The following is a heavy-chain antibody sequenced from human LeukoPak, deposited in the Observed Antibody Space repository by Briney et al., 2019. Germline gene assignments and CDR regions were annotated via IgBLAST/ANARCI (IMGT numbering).Heavy chain of an antibody. CDR2: IYHSGST. V-gene: IGHV4-38-2*01. Sequence: PSETLSLTCAVSGYSISSGYYWGWIRQPPGKGLEWIGSIYHSGSTYYNPSLKSRVTISVDTSKDQFSLKLSSVTAADTAVYYCARRCSSTSCYGAFDIWGQGTMFTVSS. CDR3: ARRCSSTSCYGAFDI. J-gene: IGHJ3*02. CDR1: GYSISSGYY. D-gene: IGHD2-2*01.